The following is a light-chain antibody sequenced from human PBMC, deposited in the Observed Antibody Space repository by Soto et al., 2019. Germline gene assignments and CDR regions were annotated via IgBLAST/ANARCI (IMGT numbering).Light chain of an antibody. CDR1: SSDIGGYNY. V-gene: IGLV2-14*03. CDR2: DVN. J-gene: IGLJ2*01. Sequence: QSALTQPASVSGSLGQSITISCTGTSSDIGGYNYVSWYQCHPGKAPQVVIFDVNYRPSGVSNRFSGSKSGNTASLTISGLQAEDEADYYCSSYVTGNTVLFGGGTKLPS. CDR3: SSYVTGNTVL.